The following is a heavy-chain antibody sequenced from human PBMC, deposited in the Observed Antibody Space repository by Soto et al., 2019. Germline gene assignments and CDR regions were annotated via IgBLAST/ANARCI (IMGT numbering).Heavy chain of an antibody. V-gene: IGHV4-39*07. Sequence: SETLSLTCTVSGGSISSSSYYWGWIRQPPGKGLEWIGSIYYSGSTYYNPSLKSRVTISVDTSKNQFSLKLSSVTAADTAVYYCARDGGSGSYYTLDYWGQGTPVTSPQ. D-gene: IGHD3-10*01. J-gene: IGHJ4*02. CDR1: GGSISSSSYY. CDR3: ARDGGSGSYYTLDY. CDR2: IYYSGST.